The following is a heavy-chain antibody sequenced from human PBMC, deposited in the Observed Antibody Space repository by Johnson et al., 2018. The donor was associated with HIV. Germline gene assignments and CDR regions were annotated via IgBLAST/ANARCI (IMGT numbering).Heavy chain of an antibody. V-gene: IGHV3-66*01. J-gene: IGHJ3*02. CDR1: GFTVSSNY. CDR3: ARERGLGHAFDI. D-gene: IGHD7-27*01. CDR2: IYSGDST. Sequence: VQLVESGGGVVQPGGSLRLSCAASGFTVSSNYMNWVRQAPGKGLDWVSLIYSGDSTYYADSVKGRFSISRDNSKNTLYLQMNSLRAEDTAVYYCARERGLGHAFDIWGQGTMVTVSS.